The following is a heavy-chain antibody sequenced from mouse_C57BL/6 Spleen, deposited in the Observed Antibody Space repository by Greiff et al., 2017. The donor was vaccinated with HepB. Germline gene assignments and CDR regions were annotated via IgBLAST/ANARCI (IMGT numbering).Heavy chain of an antibody. D-gene: IGHD2-3*01. CDR1: GYTFTDYE. CDR3: TRSKDYDGYYEGSYFDV. V-gene: IGHV1-15*01. Sequence: VQLQESGAELVRPGASVTLSCKASGYTFTDYEMHWVKQTPVHGLEWIGAIDPETGGTAYNQKFKGKAILTADKSSSTAYMELRSLTSEDSAVYYCTRSKDYDGYYEGSYFDVWGTGTTVTVSS. J-gene: IGHJ1*03. CDR2: IDPETGGT.